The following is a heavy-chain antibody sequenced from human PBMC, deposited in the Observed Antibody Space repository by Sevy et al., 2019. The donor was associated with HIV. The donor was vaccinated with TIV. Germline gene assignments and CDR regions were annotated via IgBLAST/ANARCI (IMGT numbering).Heavy chain of an antibody. V-gene: IGHV1-18*01. CDR1: GYTFTRYG. CDR3: ARDRNNYDSSGYPKGMDV. CDR2: TSAYNGNT. D-gene: IGHD3-22*01. Sequence: ASLKVSCKASGYTFTRYGITWVRQAPGQGLEWMGWTSAYNGNTNYAQKVQGRVTMTTDISTSKAYMELRSLRSDDTAMYYCARDRNNYDSSGYPKGMDVWGQGTTVTVSS. J-gene: IGHJ6*02.